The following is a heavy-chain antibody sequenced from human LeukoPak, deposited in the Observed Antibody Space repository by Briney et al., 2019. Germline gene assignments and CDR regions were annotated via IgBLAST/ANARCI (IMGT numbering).Heavy chain of an antibody. D-gene: IGHD3-3*01. J-gene: IGHJ6*02. CDR3: ARDARYYDFWSGPEIYYYYGMDV. Sequence: SDTLSLTCTVSGGSISSYYWSWIRQPAGKGLEWIGRIYTSGSTNYNPSLKSRVTMSVDTSKNQFSLKLSSVTAADTAVYYCARDARYYDFWSGPEIYYYYGMDVWGQGTTVTVSS. CDR2: IYTSGST. CDR1: GGSISSYY. V-gene: IGHV4-4*07.